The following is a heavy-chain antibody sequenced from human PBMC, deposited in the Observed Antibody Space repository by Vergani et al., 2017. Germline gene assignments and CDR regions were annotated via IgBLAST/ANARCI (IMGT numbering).Heavy chain of an antibody. CDR3: ARGGRQWLGRTYFDY. CDR2: INHSGST. J-gene: IGHJ4*02. D-gene: IGHD6-19*01. CDR1: GGSFSGYY. Sequence: QVQLQQWGAGLLKPSETLSLTCAVYGGSFSGYYWSWLRQPPGKGLEWSGEINHSGSTNYNPSLKSRGTISVDTSKNQFSLKLSSVTAADTAVYYCARGGRQWLGRTYFDYWGQGTLVTVSS. V-gene: IGHV4-34*01.